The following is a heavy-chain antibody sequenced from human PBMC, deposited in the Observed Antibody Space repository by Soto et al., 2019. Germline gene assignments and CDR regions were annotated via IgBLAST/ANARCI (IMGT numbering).Heavy chain of an antibody. CDR3: ARVFKTAPDYYYYGMDV. D-gene: IGHD2-8*01. CDR1: GGSISSGGYS. V-gene: IGHV4-30-2*01. CDR2: IYHSGST. Sequence: SETLSLTCAVSGGSISSGGYSWSWIRQPPGKGLEWIGYIYHSGSTYYNPSLKSRVTISVDRSKNQFSLKLSSVTAADTAVYYCARVFKTAPDYYYYGMDVWGQGTTVTVSS. J-gene: IGHJ6*02.